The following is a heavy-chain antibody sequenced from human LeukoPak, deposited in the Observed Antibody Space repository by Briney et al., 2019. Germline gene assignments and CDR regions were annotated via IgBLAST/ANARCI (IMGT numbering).Heavy chain of an antibody. CDR1: GYTFTSYY. Sequence: ASVKVSCKASGYTFTSYYMHWVRQAPGQGLEWMGIINPSGGSTSYAQKFQGRVTMTRDMSTSTVYMELSSLRSEDTAVYYCARAASYCSSTSCQYDAFDIWGQGTMVTVSS. CDR2: INPSGGST. CDR3: ARAASYCSSTSCQYDAFDI. D-gene: IGHD2-2*01. V-gene: IGHV1-46*01. J-gene: IGHJ3*02.